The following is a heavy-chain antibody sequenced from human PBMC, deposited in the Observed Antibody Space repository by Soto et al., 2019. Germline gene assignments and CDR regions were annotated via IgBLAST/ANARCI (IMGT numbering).Heavy chain of an antibody. CDR1: GFTFSSYS. D-gene: IGHD2-21*02. V-gene: IGHV3-48*02. Sequence: EVQLVESGGGLVQPGGSLRLSCAASGFTFSSYSMNWVRQAPGKGLEWVSYISSSSSTIYYADSVKGRFTISRDNAKNSLHLQMNSLRDEDTAVYYCARDLAYCGGDCYSNAFDIWGQGTMVTVSS. J-gene: IGHJ3*02. CDR2: ISSSSSTI. CDR3: ARDLAYCGGDCYSNAFDI.